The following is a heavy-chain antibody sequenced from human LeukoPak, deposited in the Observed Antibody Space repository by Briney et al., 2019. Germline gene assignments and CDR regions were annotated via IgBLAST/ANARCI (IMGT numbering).Heavy chain of an antibody. CDR2: IYHSGST. J-gene: IGHJ3*02. CDR3: ARGTIVVVPAAMADGGGRNAFDI. CDR1: GGSFSGYY. V-gene: IGHV4-34*01. D-gene: IGHD2-2*01. Sequence: SETLSLTCAVYGGSFSGYYWRWIRQPPGKGLEWIGYIYHSGSTYYNPSLKNRVTISVDRSKNQFSLKLSSVTAADTAVYYCARGTIVVVPAAMADGGGRNAFDIWGQGTMVTVSS.